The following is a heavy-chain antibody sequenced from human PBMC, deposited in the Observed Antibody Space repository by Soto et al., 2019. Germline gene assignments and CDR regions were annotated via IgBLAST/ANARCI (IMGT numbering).Heavy chain of an antibody. CDR2: IYRTGST. CDR3: ASRDPGTSVDY. J-gene: IGHJ4*02. D-gene: IGHD1-7*01. Sequence: SDTLSLTCAVSGGSFTSNNWWTWVRQPPGQGLEWIGEIYRTGSTNYNPSLKSRVTISLDKSENQFSLKVTSLTAADTAVYYCASRDPGTSVDYWGQGTLVNVS. V-gene: IGHV4-4*02. CDR1: GGSFTSNNW.